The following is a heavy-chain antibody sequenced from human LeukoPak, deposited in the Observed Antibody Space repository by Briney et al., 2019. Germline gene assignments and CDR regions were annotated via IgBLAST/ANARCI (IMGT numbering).Heavy chain of an antibody. Sequence: SETLSFTCAVYGGSFSGYYWSWIRQPPGKGLEWIGEINHSGSTNYNPSLKSRVTISVDTSKNQFSLKLSSVTAADTAVYYCARAFGGAYYWGQGTLVTVSS. V-gene: IGHV4-34*01. J-gene: IGHJ4*02. CDR3: ARAFGGAYY. D-gene: IGHD3-10*01. CDR1: GGSFSGYY. CDR2: INHSGST.